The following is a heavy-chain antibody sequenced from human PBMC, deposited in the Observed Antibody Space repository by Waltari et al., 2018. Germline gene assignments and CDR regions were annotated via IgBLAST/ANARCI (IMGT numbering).Heavy chain of an antibody. D-gene: IGHD3-3*01. CDR3: GRSYDFWSGYPLDY. CDR1: GDSINNDY. CDR2: IAYNGRT. V-gene: IGHV4-59*01. J-gene: IGHJ4*02. Sequence: QVQLQESGPGLVKPSETLSLTCAVSGDSINNDYWNWIRQPPGKELEWIGYIAYNGRTNYNPSLKSRVTISVDTSKTQFSLKLTSVTAVDTAVYYCGRSYDFWSGYPLDYWGPGSLVTVSS.